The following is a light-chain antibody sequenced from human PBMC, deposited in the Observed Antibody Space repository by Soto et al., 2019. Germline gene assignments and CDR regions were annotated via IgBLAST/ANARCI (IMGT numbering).Light chain of an antibody. J-gene: IGLJ3*02. CDR3: SSYTNIRTLL. V-gene: IGLV2-14*01. Sequence: QSVLTQPASVSGSPGQSITISCTGTSSDVGGYNYVSWHQQHPGRAPKLIISGVSNRPSGVSNRFSGSKSGNTASLTISGLQAEDEADYYCSSYTNIRTLLFGGGTKVTVL. CDR1: SSDVGGYNY. CDR2: GVS.